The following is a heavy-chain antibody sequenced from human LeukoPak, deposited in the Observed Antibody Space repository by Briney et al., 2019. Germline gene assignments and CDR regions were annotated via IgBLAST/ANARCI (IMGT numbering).Heavy chain of an antibody. Sequence: GGSLRLSCAASGFTFSSYGMSWVRQAPGKGLEWVSAISGSGGSTYYADSVKGRFTISRDNSKNTLYLQMNSLRAEDTAVYYCARDLIGANHYFDYWGQGTLVTVSS. J-gene: IGHJ4*02. V-gene: IGHV3-23*01. CDR1: GFTFSSYG. D-gene: IGHD4/OR15-4a*01. CDR2: ISGSGGST. CDR3: ARDLIGANHYFDY.